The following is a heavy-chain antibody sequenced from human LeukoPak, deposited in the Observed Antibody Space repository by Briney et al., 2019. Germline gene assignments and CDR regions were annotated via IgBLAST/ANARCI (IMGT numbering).Heavy chain of an antibody. CDR2: IYYSGST. CDR3: AREVITMVQGDWFDP. V-gene: IGHV4-61*01. D-gene: IGHD3-10*01. J-gene: IGHJ5*02. CDR1: GGSISSSSYY. Sequence: SETLSLTCTVSGGSISSSSYYWGWIRQPPGKGLEWIGYIYYSGSTNYNPSLKSRVTISVDTSKNQFSLKLSSVTAADTAVYYCAREVITMVQGDWFDPWGQGTLVTVSS.